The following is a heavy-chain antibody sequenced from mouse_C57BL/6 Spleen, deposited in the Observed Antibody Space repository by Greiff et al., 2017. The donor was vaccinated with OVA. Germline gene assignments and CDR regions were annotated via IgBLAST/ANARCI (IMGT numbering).Heavy chain of an antibody. V-gene: IGHV3-6*01. CDR1: GYSITSGYY. D-gene: IGHD1-1*01. CDR2: ISYDGSN. J-gene: IGHJ3*01. CDR3: ARDDYYGSSYEAWFAY. Sequence: VQLKESGPGLVKPSQSLSLTCSVTGYSITSGYYWNWIRQFPGNKLEWMGYISYDGSNNYNPSLKNRISITRDTSKNQFFLKLNSVTTEDTATYYCARDDYYGSSYEAWFAYWGQGTLVTVSA.